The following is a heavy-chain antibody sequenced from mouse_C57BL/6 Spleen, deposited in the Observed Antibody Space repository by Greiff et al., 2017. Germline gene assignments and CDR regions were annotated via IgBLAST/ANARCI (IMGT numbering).Heavy chain of an antibody. V-gene: IGHV5-17*01. CDR1: GFTFSDYG. Sequence: EVKLVESGGGLVKPGGSLKLSCAASGFTFSDYGMHWVRQAPEKGLEWVAYISSGSSTIYYADTVKGRFTISRDNAKNTLFLQMTSLRSEDTAMYYCARPLISTDYVDYWGQGTTRTVSS. D-gene: IGHD1-1*01. CDR3: ARPLISTDYVDY. J-gene: IGHJ2*01. CDR2: ISSGSSTI.